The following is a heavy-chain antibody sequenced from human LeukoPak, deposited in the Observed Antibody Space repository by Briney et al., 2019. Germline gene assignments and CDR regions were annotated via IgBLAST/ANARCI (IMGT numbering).Heavy chain of an antibody. CDR1: GFTFGRYD. CDR2: ISTSSSSS. CDR3: AREGSQYQQLT. J-gene: IGHJ4*02. D-gene: IGHD6-13*01. Sequence: GGSLRLSCTASGFTFGRYDMNWVRQAPGKGLERVSGISTSSSSSYYTDAVKGRFTISRDNGKSLLYLQMNALRDEDTAVYYCAREGSQYQQLTWGQGTLVTVSA. V-gene: IGHV3-48*02.